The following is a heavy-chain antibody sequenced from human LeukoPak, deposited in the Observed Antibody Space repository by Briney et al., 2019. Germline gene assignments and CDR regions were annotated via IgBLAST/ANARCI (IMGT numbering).Heavy chain of an antibody. CDR2: ISYDGSNK. V-gene: IGHV3-30*03. D-gene: IGHD5-12*01. Sequence: QSGGSLRLSCAASGFTFSSYGMHWVRQAPGRGLEWVAVISYDGSNKYYADSVKGRFTISRDNSKNTLYLQMNSLRAEDTAVYYCARALDIVATIYYWGQGTLVTVSS. J-gene: IGHJ4*02. CDR3: ARALDIVATIYY. CDR1: GFTFSSYG.